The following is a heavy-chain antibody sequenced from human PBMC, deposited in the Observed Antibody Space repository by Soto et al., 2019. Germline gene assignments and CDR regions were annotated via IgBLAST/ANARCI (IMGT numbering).Heavy chain of an antibody. J-gene: IGHJ4*02. CDR2: ISGTGGST. Sequence: GGSLRLSCAASRFTFSSYAMSWVRQAPGKGLEWVSGISGTGGSTYYADSVKGRFTISRDNSKNTLYLQMNSLRAEDKAVYYCAKDPWTGYTSFDYWGQGTLVTVSS. CDR1: RFTFSSYA. CDR3: AKDPWTGYTSFDY. V-gene: IGHV3-23*01. D-gene: IGHD3-9*01.